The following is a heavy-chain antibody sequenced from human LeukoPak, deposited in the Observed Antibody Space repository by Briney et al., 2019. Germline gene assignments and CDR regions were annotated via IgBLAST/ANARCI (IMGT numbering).Heavy chain of an antibody. D-gene: IGHD3-22*01. CDR1: GGSISSYY. CDR3: ARVTGYMIEDYFDY. V-gene: IGHV4-59*01. Sequence: SETLSLTCTVSGGSISSYYWSWIRQPPGKGLEWIGYIYYSGSTNYNPSLKSQVTISVETSKNQFSLKLSSVTVADTAVYYCARVTGYMIEDYFDYWGQGTLVTVSS. CDR2: IYYSGST. J-gene: IGHJ4*02.